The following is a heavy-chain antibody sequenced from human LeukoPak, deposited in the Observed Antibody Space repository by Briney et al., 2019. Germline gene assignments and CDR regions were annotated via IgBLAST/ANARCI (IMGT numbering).Heavy chain of an antibody. CDR1: GFTFSTYA. CDR2: ISYDASNK. J-gene: IGHJ4*02. V-gene: IGHV3-30-3*01. CDR3: AKEWNRGVIND. D-gene: IGHD3-10*01. Sequence: PGGSLRLSCADSGFTFSTYAMHWVRQGPGKGREGLAVISYDASNKYYADSVKGRFTISRDNSKNTLYLQMNSLRAEDTAVYYCAKEWNRGVINDWGQGTLVIVSS.